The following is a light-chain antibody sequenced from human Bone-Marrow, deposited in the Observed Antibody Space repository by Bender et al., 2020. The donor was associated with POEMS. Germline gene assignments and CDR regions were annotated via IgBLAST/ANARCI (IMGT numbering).Light chain of an antibody. CDR1: ALPKQY. CDR3: QARDSSTV. J-gene: IGLJ2*01. CDR2: QDT. V-gene: IGLV3-1*01. Sequence: SYVLTQPPSVSVSPGQTARITCSGDALPKQYACWYQQRPGQSPVLVIYQDTKRPSGIPERFSGSNSGNTATLTISETQAMDEADYYCQARDSSTVFGGGTKLTVL.